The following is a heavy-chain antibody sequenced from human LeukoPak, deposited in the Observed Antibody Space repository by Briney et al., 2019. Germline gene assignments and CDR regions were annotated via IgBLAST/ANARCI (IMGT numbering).Heavy chain of an antibody. J-gene: IGHJ4*02. CDR1: GGSISSSSYY. Sequence: SETLSLTCTVSGGSISSSSYYWGWIRQPPGKGLEWIGSIDYSGSTYYNPSLKSRVTISVDTSKNQFSLKLSSVTAADTAVYYCASNTGTVFDYWGQGALVTVSS. D-gene: IGHD7-27*01. V-gene: IGHV4-39*07. CDR2: IDYSGST. CDR3: ASNTGTVFDY.